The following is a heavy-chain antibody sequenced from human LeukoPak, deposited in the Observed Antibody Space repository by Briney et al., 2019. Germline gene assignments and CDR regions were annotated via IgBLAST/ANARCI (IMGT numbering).Heavy chain of an antibody. CDR2: IIPIFGTA. CDR1: GGTFSSYA. V-gene: IGHV1-69*13. J-gene: IGHJ6*04. Sequence: ASVKVSCKASGGTFSSYAISWVRQAPGQGLEWMGGIIPIFGTANYAQKFQGRVTITADESTSTAHMELSSLRPEDTAVYYCARGRYFDWSPYYYYYGMDVWGKGTTVTVSS. CDR3: ARGRYFDWSPYYYYYGMDV. D-gene: IGHD3-9*01.